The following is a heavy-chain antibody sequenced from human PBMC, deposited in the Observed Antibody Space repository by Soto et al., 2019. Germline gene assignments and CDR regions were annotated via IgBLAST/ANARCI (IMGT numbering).Heavy chain of an antibody. CDR3: AFTYYYDSSGPSGAFDI. CDR1: GGTFSSYA. D-gene: IGHD3-22*01. Sequence: SVKVSCKASGGTFSSYAISWVRQAPGQGLEWMGGIIPIFGTANYAQKFQGRVTITADESTSTAYMELSSLRSEDTAVYYCAFTYYYDSSGPSGAFDIWGQGTMVTVSS. V-gene: IGHV1-69*13. J-gene: IGHJ3*02. CDR2: IIPIFGTA.